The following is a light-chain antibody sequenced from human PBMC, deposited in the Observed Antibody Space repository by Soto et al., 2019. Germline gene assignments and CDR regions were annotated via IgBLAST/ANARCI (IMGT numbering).Light chain of an antibody. Sequence: QSVLTQPASVSGSPGQSITISCTGTSSDVGGYNYVSWYQQHPGKAPTLMISEVGNRPSGVSNHFSGSKSGNTASLTISGLQAEDEADYYCSSYTGSNLGVFGTGTKVT. CDR3: SSYTGSNLGV. CDR1: SSDVGGYNY. CDR2: EVG. V-gene: IGLV2-14*01. J-gene: IGLJ1*01.